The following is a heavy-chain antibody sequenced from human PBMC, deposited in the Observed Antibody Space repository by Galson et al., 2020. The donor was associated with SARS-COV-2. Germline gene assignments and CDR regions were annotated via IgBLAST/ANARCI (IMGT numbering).Heavy chain of an antibody. CDR2: IDWDDDK. Sequence: SGPTLVKPTQTLTLTCTFSGFSLRTNGMRVSWIRQPPGKALEWLARIDWDDDKFYSTSLKTRLTISKDTSKNQVVLTMTNMDPVDTATYFCARKYCVSDCWPYYFDSWGQGTLVTVSS. J-gene: IGHJ4*02. D-gene: IGHD2-21*02. V-gene: IGHV2-70*04. CDR1: GFSLRTNGMR. CDR3: ARKYCVSDCWPYYFDS.